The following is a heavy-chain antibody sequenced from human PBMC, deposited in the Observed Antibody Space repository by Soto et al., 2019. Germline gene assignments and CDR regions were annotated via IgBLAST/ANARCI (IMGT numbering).Heavy chain of an antibody. CDR1: GGTLCSYG. D-gene: IGHD6-13*01. Sequence: SVKIGWKTSGGTLCSYGFTWALQAPGQGPEWMGGIIPIFGTANYAQKFQGRVKITAEESTSTAYMELSSLRSEDTAVYYCARDRSSSSRRWFDPWGQGTLVTVSS. CDR2: IIPIFGTA. CDR3: ARDRSSSSRRWFDP. V-gene: IGHV1-69*13. J-gene: IGHJ5*02.